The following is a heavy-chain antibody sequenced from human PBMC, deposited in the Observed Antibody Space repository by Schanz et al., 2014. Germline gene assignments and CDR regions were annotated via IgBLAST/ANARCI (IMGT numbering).Heavy chain of an antibody. V-gene: IGHV1-2*06. CDR1: GYTFTDYY. CDR3: ARGWGYDALTGYVF. CDR2: INPNSGGT. Sequence: QVQLVQSGAEVKKPGASAKISCKASGYTFTDYYMYWVRQAPGQGLEWMGRINPNSGGTNYAPKVQDRVTMTTDTSTSTAYMELRSLRSDDTAVYYCARGWGYDALTGYVFWGQGTLVTVSS. J-gene: IGHJ4*02. D-gene: IGHD3-9*01.